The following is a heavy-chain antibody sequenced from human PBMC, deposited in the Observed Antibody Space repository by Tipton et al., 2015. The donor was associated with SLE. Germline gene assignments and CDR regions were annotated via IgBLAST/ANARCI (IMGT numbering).Heavy chain of an antibody. CDR3: ARMGRPVVSYAFDI. CDR1: GGSVSSGSYY. J-gene: IGHJ3*02. D-gene: IGHD2-8*02. V-gene: IGHV4-61*01. Sequence: TLSLTCTVSGGSVSSGSYYWSWIRQPPGKGLEWIGYIYYSGSTNYNPSLKSRVTISVDTSKNQFSLKLSSVTAADTAVYYCARMGRPVVSYAFDIWGQGTMVTVS. CDR2: IYYSGST.